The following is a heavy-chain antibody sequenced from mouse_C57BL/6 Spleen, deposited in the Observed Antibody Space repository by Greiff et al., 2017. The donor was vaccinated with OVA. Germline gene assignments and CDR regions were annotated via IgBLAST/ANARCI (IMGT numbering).Heavy chain of an antibody. V-gene: IGHV1-72*01. J-gene: IGHJ3*01. CDR1: GYTFTSYW. Sequence: QVQLQQPGAELVKPGASVTLSCKASGYTFTSYWMHWVKQRPGRGLEWIGRLDPNSGGTKYNEKFKSKAKLTVDKPSSTAYMQLSSLTSEDYAVYYCARGDSNFAWFAYWGQGTLVTVSA. CDR2: LDPNSGGT. CDR3: ARGDSNFAWFAY. D-gene: IGHD2-5*01.